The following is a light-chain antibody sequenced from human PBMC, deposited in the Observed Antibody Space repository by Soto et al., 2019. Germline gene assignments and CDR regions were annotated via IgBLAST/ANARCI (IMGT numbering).Light chain of an antibody. J-gene: IGKJ4*01. Sequence: IVLTQSPATLSLSPGERAILYCRASQSISSNLGWYQQRPGQAPRLLIYESSKRATGVPDRFTGSGSGKDFTLTISSLEPEDFAFYYCQQRLRWPRVVGGGTKVEV. V-gene: IGKV3-11*01. CDR3: QQRLRWPRV. CDR2: ESS. CDR1: QSISSN.